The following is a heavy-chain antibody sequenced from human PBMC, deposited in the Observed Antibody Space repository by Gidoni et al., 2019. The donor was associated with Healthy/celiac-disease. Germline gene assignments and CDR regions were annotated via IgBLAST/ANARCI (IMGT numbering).Heavy chain of an antibody. CDR1: GFTFSSYA. J-gene: IGHJ6*02. V-gene: IGHV3-30-3*01. CDR2: ISYDGSNK. CDR3: ARVVDSSSWPGGQYYYYYGMDV. Sequence: QVQLVESGGGVVQPGRSLRLSCAAYGFTFSSYAMHWVPPAPGKGLEWVAVISYDGSNKYYADSVKGRFTISRDNSKNTLYLQMNSLRAEDTAVYYCARVVDSSSWPGGQYYYYYGMDVWGQGTTVTVSS. D-gene: IGHD6-13*01.